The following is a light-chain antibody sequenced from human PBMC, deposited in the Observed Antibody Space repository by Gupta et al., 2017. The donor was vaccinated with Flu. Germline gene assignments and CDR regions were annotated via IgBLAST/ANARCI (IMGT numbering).Light chain of an antibody. Sequence: DIVMTQSPDSLAVSLGERATINCKSSQSVLYSSNNKNYLAWYQQKPGQPPKLLIYWASAREAGVPDRFSGSGSGKDLTLTISSRQAEDVAVYYCQQYYDNASWTFGQGTKVEIK. CDR2: WAS. V-gene: IGKV4-1*01. J-gene: IGKJ1*01. CDR1: QSVLYSSNNKNY. CDR3: QQYYDNASWT.